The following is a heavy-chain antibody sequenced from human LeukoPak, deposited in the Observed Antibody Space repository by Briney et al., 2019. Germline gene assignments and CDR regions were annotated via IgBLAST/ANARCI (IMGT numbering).Heavy chain of an antibody. CDR2: ISSSGSTI. CDR3: AKAYGDYVSGALTS. Sequence: PGGSLRLSCAASGFTFSSYEMNWVRQAPGKGLEWVSYISSSGSTIYYADSLKGRFTISRDSSKNTLYLQMNSLRAEDTAVYYCAKAYGDYVSGALTSWGRGTLVTVSS. D-gene: IGHD4-17*01. J-gene: IGHJ4*02. V-gene: IGHV3-48*03. CDR1: GFTFSSYE.